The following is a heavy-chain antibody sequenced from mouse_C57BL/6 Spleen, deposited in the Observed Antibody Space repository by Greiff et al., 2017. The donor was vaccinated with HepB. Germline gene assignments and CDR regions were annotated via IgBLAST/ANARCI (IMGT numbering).Heavy chain of an antibody. CDR3: ARRAPYGNYPYFDY. CDR2: IDPANGNT. V-gene: IGHV14-3*01. Sequence: VHVKQSVAELVRPGASVKLSCTASGFNIKNTYMHWVKQRPEQGLEWIGRIDPANGNTKYAPKFQGKATITADTSSNTAYLQLSSLTSEDTAIYYCARRAPYGNYPYFDYWGQGTTLTVSS. D-gene: IGHD2-1*01. J-gene: IGHJ2*01. CDR1: GFNIKNTY.